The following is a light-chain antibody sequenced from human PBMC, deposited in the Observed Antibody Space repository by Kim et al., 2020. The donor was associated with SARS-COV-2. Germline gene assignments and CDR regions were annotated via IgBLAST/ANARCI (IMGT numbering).Light chain of an antibody. Sequence: QLVLTQPPSVSGAPGQRVTVSCTGTHSNIGAGYDVHWYQQFPGMAPKLLIYGDINRPSGVPDRFSGSKSGSSASLVITGLQPEDEADYYCQSYDSSLSGFVFGSGTKVTVL. CDR3: QSYDSSLSGFV. CDR2: GDI. J-gene: IGLJ1*01. CDR1: HSNIGAGYD. V-gene: IGLV1-40*01.